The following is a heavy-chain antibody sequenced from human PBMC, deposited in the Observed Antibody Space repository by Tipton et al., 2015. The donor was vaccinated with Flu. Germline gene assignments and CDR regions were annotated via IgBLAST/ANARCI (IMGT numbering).Heavy chain of an antibody. CDR1: GGSISSYY. CDR2: IYSGGNT. Sequence: GSLRLSCTVSGGSISSYYWSWIRQPAGKGLEWIGRIYSGGNTDYNPSLKSRVTISVDTSKNQFSLKLSSVTAADTAVYYCATEYRGGGNRYYFDYWGQGTLVTVSS. CDR3: ATEYRGGGNRYYFDY. V-gene: IGHV4-4*07. J-gene: IGHJ4*02. D-gene: IGHD4-23*01.